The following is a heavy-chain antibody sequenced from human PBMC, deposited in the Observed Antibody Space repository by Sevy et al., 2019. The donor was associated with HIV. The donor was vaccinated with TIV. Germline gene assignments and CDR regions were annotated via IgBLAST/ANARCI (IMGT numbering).Heavy chain of an antibody. D-gene: IGHD4-17*01. J-gene: IGHJ6*02. CDR3: AKTFGGFLSDTVYLTVTLPYYYYGMDV. CDR2: ISYDGSNK. CDR1: GFTFSSYG. Sequence: GGSLRLSCAASGFTFSSYGMHWVRQAPGKGLEWVAVISYDGSNKYYADSVKGRFTISRDNSKNTLYLQMNSLRAEDPAVYYCAKTFGGFLSDTVYLTVTLPYYYYGMDVWGQGTTVTVSS. V-gene: IGHV3-30*18.